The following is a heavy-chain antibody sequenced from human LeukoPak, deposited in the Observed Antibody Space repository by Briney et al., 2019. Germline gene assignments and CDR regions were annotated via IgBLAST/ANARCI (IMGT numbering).Heavy chain of an antibody. CDR2: ISYDGSNK. V-gene: IGHV3-30*18. CDR3: AKRSDFWSGYGYFDY. J-gene: IGHJ4*02. D-gene: IGHD3-3*01. CDR1: GFTFSNYD. Sequence: AGGSLRLSCAASGFTFSNYDMHWVRQAPGKGLEWVAVISYDGSNKYYADSVKGRFTISRDNSKNTLYLQMNSLRAEDTAVYYCAKRSDFWSGYGYFDYWGQGTLVTVSS.